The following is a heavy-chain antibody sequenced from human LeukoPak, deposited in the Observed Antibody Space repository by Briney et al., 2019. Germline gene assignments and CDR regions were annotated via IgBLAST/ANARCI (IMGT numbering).Heavy chain of an antibody. V-gene: IGHV4-59*01. J-gene: IGHJ4*02. CDR1: GGSISGYY. D-gene: IGHD2-15*01. CDR2: LYYSGTT. Sequence: SETLSLTCTVSGGSISGYYWSWIRQPPGKGLEWIGNLYYSGTTNYNPSFKSRVTISVDTSRDQVSLKMHSVTAADTAVYYCAGGYYFDYWGQGTLVTVSS. CDR3: AGGYYFDY.